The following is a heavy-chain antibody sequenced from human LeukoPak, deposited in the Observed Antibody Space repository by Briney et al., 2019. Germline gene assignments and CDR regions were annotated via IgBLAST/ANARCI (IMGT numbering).Heavy chain of an antibody. CDR1: GGSISSSTHY. CDR2: IYHSGST. V-gene: IGHV4-39*07. J-gene: IGHJ4*02. D-gene: IGHD2-15*01. CDR3: ALPSVARYYFHY. Sequence: SETLSRTCTVSGGSISSSTHYWGWIRQPPGKGLEWIGSIYHSGSTYYNPSLKSRVTISVDTSKNQLSLKLSSVTAADTAVDYCALPSVARYYFHYWGQGTLVTVSS.